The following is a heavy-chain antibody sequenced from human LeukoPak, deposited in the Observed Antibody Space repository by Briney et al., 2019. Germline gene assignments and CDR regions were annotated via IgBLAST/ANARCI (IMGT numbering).Heavy chain of an antibody. D-gene: IGHD5-12*01. CDR3: ARGEYSGYDDGFDY. Sequence: ASVKVSCKASGYTFTSYDINWVRQATGQGLEWMGWMNPNSGNTGYAQKFQGRVTMTRNTSISTAYMELSSLRSEDTAVYYSARGEYSGYDDGFDYWGQGTLVTVSS. V-gene: IGHV1-8*01. CDR2: MNPNSGNT. J-gene: IGHJ4*02. CDR1: GYTFTSYD.